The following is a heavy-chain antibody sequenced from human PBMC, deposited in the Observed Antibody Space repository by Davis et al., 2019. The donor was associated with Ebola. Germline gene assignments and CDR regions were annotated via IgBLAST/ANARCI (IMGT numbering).Heavy chain of an antibody. CDR3: ARSRAAAGTGTFDY. CDR2: IWYDGSNK. CDR1: GFTFSSYG. V-gene: IGHV3-33*01. J-gene: IGHJ4*02. D-gene: IGHD6-13*01. Sequence: PGGSLRLSCAASGFTFSSYGMHWVRQAPGKGLEWVAVIWYDGSNKYYADSVKGRFTISRDNSKNTLYLQMNSLRVEDTAVYYCARSRAAAGTGTFDYWGQGTLVTVSS.